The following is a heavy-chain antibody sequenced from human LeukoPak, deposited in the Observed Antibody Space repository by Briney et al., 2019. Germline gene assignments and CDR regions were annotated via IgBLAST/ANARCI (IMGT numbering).Heavy chain of an antibody. V-gene: IGHV3-30*04. Sequence: SGRGVVQPGTFLRLSCAASGFTFISYAIHWVRQAPGKGLEWVAVISFHGTDSFYADSVKGRLTISRHNSKNTQYLRMSSLRADDTAVYYCAKDRRLGVVVVAAIDYWGQGTLVTVSS. D-gene: IGHD2-15*01. J-gene: IGHJ4*02. CDR2: ISFHGTDS. CDR3: AKDRRLGVVVVAAIDY. CDR1: GFTFISYA.